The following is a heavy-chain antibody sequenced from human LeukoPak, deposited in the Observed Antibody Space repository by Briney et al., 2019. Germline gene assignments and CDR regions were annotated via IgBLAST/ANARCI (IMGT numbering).Heavy chain of an antibody. CDR3: ARHVGPIVVVPAATKGPRNAFDI. CDR2: IYTSGST. Sequence: PSETLSLTCTVSGGSISSYYWSWIRQPPGKGLEWIGYIYTSGSTNYNPSLKSRVTISVDTSKNQFSLKLSSVTAADTAVYYCARHVGPIVVVPAATKGPRNAFDIWGQGTMVTVSS. V-gene: IGHV4-4*09. J-gene: IGHJ3*02. CDR1: GGSISSYY. D-gene: IGHD2-2*01.